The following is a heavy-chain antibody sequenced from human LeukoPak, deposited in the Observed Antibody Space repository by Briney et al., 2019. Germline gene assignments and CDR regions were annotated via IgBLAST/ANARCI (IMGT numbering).Heavy chain of an antibody. J-gene: IGHJ5*02. CDR3: ARDRGIAEADSFDP. D-gene: IGHD6-13*01. Sequence: ASVKVSCKASGYTFNYYGISWVRQAPGQGLEWMGWISAYTGSTNYAQRLQGRVTMTSDTSTSTAYMELRSLRSDGTAVYYCARDRGIAEADSFDPWGQGTLVTVSS. CDR2: ISAYTGST. CDR1: GYTFNYYG. V-gene: IGHV1-18*01.